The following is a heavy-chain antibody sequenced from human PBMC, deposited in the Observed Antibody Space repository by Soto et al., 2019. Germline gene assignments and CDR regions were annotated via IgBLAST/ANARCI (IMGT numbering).Heavy chain of an antibody. J-gene: IGHJ4*02. CDR3: VKDPALLWTYMFHY. Sequence: EVQLLESGGGLVQPGGSLRLSCAASGFTFSNYAMTWVRQAPGKGLEWVSSLSGSGLNAYYADSVKGRFTISRDNSKNTLYLQMNSLRAGDTAVYYCVKDPALLWTYMFHYWGQAILVSVSS. D-gene: IGHD3-10*01. CDR2: LSGSGLNA. CDR1: GFTFSNYA. V-gene: IGHV3-23*01.